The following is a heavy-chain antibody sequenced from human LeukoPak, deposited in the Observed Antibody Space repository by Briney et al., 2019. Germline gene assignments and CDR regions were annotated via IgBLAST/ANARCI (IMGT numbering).Heavy chain of an antibody. CDR2: IYYSGST. V-gene: IGHV4-61*08. Sequence: SQTLSLTCTVSGDSISSGAYYWSWIRQPPGKGLEWIGYIYYSGSTNYNPSLKSRVTISVDTSKNQFSLKLSFVTAADTAVYYCARLYYDSSGYYLFDYWGQGTLVTVSS. D-gene: IGHD3-22*01. J-gene: IGHJ4*02. CDR3: ARLYYDSSGYYLFDY. CDR1: GDSISSGAYY.